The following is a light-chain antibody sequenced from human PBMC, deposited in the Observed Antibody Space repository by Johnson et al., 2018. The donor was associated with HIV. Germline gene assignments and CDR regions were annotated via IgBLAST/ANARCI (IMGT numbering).Light chain of an antibody. CDR3: GTWDGSLSAGAV. Sequence: QSVLTQPPSVSAAPGQKVTISCSGSSSNIGSHYVSWYQQVPGTAPRLVIYDTIKRHSGIPDRFSGSKSGTSATLGITGLQTGDEGDYYCGTWDGSLSAGAVFVTGTKVTVL. CDR2: DTI. J-gene: IGLJ1*01. V-gene: IGLV1-51*01. CDR1: SSNIGSHY.